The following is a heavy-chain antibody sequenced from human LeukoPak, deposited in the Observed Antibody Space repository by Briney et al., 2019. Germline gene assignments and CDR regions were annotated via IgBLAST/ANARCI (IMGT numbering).Heavy chain of an antibody. CDR3: ARSEQQLVARFDY. D-gene: IGHD6-13*01. CDR2: ISSSSSYI. J-gene: IGHJ4*02. CDR1: GFTFSSYS. V-gene: IGHV3-21*01. Sequence: GGSLRLSCAGSGFTFSSYSMNWVRQAPGKGLEWVSSISSSSSYIYYADSVKGRFTISRDNAKNSLYLQMNSLRAEDTAVYYCARSEQQLVARFDYWGQGTLVTVSS.